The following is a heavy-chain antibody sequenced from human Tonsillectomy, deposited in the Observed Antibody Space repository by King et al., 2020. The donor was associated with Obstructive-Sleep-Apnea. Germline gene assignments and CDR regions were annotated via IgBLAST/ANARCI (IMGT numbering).Heavy chain of an antibody. Sequence: VQLVESGGALVKPGGSLRLSCAVSGITVTEAWMGWVRQAPGKGLEWVGRIKSKSSGGTTDFAAPGRGRFTISRDESKDTLYLQMDSLNTEDTAVYMCAASMTAGAFDVWGTGTMVIVSS. J-gene: IGHJ3*01. V-gene: IGHV3-15*02. CDR1: GITVTEAW. D-gene: IGHD2/OR15-2a*01. CDR2: IKSKSSGGTT. CDR3: AASMTAGAFDV.